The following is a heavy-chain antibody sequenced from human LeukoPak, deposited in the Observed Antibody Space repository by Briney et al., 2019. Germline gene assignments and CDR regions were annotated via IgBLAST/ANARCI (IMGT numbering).Heavy chain of an antibody. CDR1: GGSIINYY. CDR2: IHTSGIT. V-gene: IGHV4-4*07. J-gene: IGHJ4*02. D-gene: IGHD3-16*01. CDR3: ATYTAYRGDF. Sequence: SETLSLICTVSGGSIINYYWSWIRQPAGKGLEWIGHIHTSGITNFNPSHKSRATMSIDTSKNQFSLKLSSVTAADTAIYYCATYTAYRGDFWGQRTEVTVSS.